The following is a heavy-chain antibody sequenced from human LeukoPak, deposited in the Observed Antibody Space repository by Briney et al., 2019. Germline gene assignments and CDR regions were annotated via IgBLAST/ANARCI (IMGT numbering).Heavy chain of an antibody. CDR1: GFTVSSNY. J-gene: IGHJ5*02. CDR3: ATDCGSGTYYNDNP. V-gene: IGHV3-53*01. D-gene: IGHD3-10*01. Sequence: GGSLRLSCAASGFTVSSNYMSWVRQAPGKGLEWVSVTFSSGTTFYADSVKGRFTISRDNSENTLYLQMNSLRADDTAVYYCATDCGSGTYYNDNPWGQGTLVTVSS. CDR2: TFSSGTT.